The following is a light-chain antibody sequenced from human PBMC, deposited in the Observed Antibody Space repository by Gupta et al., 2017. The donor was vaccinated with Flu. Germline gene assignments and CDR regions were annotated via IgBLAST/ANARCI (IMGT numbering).Light chain of an antibody. Sequence: DIVMTQSPDSLAVSLGERATINCKSSQSVLYSSNNKNYLAWYRQKAGQPPKLLIYWASTRESGVPDRFSGSGSGTDFTLTISSLQAEDVAVYYCQQDHTTPLTFGGGTKVEIK. CDR1: QSVLYSSNNKNY. J-gene: IGKJ4*01. CDR3: QQDHTTPLT. CDR2: WAS. V-gene: IGKV4-1*01.